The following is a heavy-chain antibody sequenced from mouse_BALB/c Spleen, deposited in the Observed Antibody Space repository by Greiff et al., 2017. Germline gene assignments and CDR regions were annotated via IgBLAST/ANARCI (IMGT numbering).Heavy chain of an antibody. D-gene: IGHD1-1*01. V-gene: IGHV5-17*02. CDR2: ISSGSSTI. J-gene: IGHJ3*01. CDR1: GFTFSSFG. Sequence: EVMLVESGGGLVQPGGSRKLSCAASGFTFSSFGMHWVRQAPEKGLEWVAYISSGSSTIYYADTVKGRFTISRDNPKNTLFLQMTSLRSEDTAMYYCARLLRFAYWGQGTLVTVSA. CDR3: ARLLRFAY.